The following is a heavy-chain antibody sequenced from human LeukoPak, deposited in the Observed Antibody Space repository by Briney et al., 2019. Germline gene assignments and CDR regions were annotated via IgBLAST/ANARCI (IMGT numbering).Heavy chain of an antibody. Sequence: ASVKVSCKVSGYTLTELSMHWVRQAPGKGLEWMGGFDPEDGETIYAQKFQGRVTMTEDTSTDTAYMELSSLRSEDTAVYYCATAPRIAVAGTPPVDYYYYYGMDVWGQGTTVTVSS. D-gene: IGHD6-19*01. CDR2: FDPEDGET. V-gene: IGHV1-24*01. CDR1: GYTLTELS. J-gene: IGHJ6*02. CDR3: ATAPRIAVAGTPPVDYYYYYGMDV.